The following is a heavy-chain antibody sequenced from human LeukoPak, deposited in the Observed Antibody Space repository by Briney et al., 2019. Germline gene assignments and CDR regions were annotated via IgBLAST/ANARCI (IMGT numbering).Heavy chain of an antibody. V-gene: IGHV3-30*04. CDR2: ISYDGSNK. Sequence: GGSLRLSCAASGFTFSSYAMHWVRQAPGKGLEWVAVISYDGSNKYYADSVKGRFTISRDNSKNTLYLQMNSLRAEDTAVYYCARPSVSYYYDSSGYYYADFDYWGQGTLVTVSS. CDR1: GFTFSSYA. D-gene: IGHD3-22*01. CDR3: ARPSVSYYYDSSGYYYADFDY. J-gene: IGHJ4*02.